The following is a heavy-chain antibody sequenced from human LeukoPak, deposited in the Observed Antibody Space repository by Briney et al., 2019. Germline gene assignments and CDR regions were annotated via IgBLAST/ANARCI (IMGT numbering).Heavy chain of an antibody. CDR1: GFTFEHYW. Sequence: GGSLRLSCAASGFTFEHYWMRWVRQAPGKGLEWVATIKGDGSKKDYVDSVRGRFTVSIDNAKNSLYLQMSSLRVEDTSIYYCESTTGPWGQGTLVTFSS. J-gene: IGHJ5*02. D-gene: IGHD1-7*01. CDR2: IKGDGSKK. V-gene: IGHV3-7*03. CDR3: ESTTGP.